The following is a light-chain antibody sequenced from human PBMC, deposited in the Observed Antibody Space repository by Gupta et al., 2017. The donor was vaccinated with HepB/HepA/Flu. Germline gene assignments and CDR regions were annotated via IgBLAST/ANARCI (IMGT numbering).Light chain of an antibody. Sequence: QSALTQPPSVSGSPGQSVTISCTGTSSDIGSYNRVSWYQQSPGTAPKLIIYEVDNRPPGVPDRFSGSKSGNTASLTISGLQTEDEADYYCSSYTTSSTYVFGIGTKVTVL. J-gene: IGLJ1*01. V-gene: IGLV2-18*02. CDR2: EVD. CDR3: SSYTTSSTYV. CDR1: SSDIGSYNR.